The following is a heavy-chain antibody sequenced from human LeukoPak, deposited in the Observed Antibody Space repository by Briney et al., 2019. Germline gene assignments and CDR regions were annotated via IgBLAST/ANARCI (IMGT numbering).Heavy chain of an antibody. CDR2: IYHSGST. Sequence: PSETLSLTCTVSGGSISSYYWSWIRQPPGKGLEWIGYIYHSGSTNYNPSLKSRVTISVDTSKNQFSLKLSSVTAADTAVYYCAREGYYGSGSYNWFDPWGQGTLVTVSS. J-gene: IGHJ5*02. CDR3: AREGYYGSGSYNWFDP. CDR1: GGSISSYY. D-gene: IGHD3-10*01. V-gene: IGHV4-59*01.